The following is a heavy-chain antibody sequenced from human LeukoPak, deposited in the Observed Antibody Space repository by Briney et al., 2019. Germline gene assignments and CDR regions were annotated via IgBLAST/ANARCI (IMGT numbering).Heavy chain of an antibody. J-gene: IGHJ4*02. CDR3: TRGGDDEGPNYFDY. CDR2: INLNGGGT. V-gene: IGHV1-2*02. D-gene: IGHD3-10*01. CDR1: GYTFIDYY. Sequence: ASVTVSCKASGYTFIDYYMHWVRQAPGHGLEWMGWINLNGGGTHYVQEFQGRVTMTRDTSISTAYMELSGLRSDDTAIYYCTRGGDDEGPNYFDYWGQGTLVTVSS.